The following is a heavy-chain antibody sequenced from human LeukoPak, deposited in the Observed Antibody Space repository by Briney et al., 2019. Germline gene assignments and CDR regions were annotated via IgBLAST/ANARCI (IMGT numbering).Heavy chain of an antibody. J-gene: IGHJ4*02. V-gene: IGHV5-51*01. CDR2: IYPGDSDT. CDR1: GYSSNIYW. Sequence: GEPLKISCKASGYSSNIYWIGWVRQMHGKGLKWMGIIYPGDSDTTYSPSFQGQVTISAVKSISTAYLQWSSLKPSDTAMYYCARAWLCSGGSCYAEDWGQGTLVTVSS. D-gene: IGHD2-15*01. CDR3: ARAWLCSGGSCYAED.